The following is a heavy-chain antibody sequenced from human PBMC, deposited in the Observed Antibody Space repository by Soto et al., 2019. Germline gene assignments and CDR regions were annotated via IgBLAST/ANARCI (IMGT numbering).Heavy chain of an antibody. CDR3: ARERPDGSRLDP. Sequence: SETLSLPCTVSGGSISSGDYYWSWISQPPGEGLEWIGYIYYSGSTYYNPSLKSRVTISVDTSKNQFSLKLSSVTAADTAVYYCARERPDGSRLDPWGQGTLVTVSS. D-gene: IGHD6-13*01. CDR2: IYYSGST. V-gene: IGHV4-30-4*01. CDR1: GGSISSGDYY. J-gene: IGHJ5*02.